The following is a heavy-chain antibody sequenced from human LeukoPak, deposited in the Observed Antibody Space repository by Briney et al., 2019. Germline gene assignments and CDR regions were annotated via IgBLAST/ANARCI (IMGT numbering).Heavy chain of an antibody. CDR2: ISSSSSYI. CDR3: ARDLNWLQLNYYYYMDV. CDR1: GFTFSSYS. D-gene: IGHD5-24*01. J-gene: IGHJ6*03. Sequence: GGSLRLSCAASGFTFSSYSMNWVRQAPGKGLEWGSSISSSSSYIYYADSVKGRFTISRDNAKNSLYLQMNSLRAEDTAVYYCARDLNWLQLNYYYYMDVWGKGTTVTVSS. V-gene: IGHV3-21*01.